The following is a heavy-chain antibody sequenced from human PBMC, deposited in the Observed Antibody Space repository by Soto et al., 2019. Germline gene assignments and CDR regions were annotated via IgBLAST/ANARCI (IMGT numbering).Heavy chain of an antibody. CDR3: ARHLGEQWLDFDY. CDR2: IDPSDSYT. Sequence: GESLKISCKGFGYTFTNYWINWVRQMPGKGLEWMGRIDPSDSYTDYSPSFQGHVTISADKSINTAFLEWSSLNASDTAMYYCARHLGEQWLDFDYWGQGTLVTVSS. D-gene: IGHD6-19*01. CDR1: GYTFTNYW. V-gene: IGHV5-10-1*01. J-gene: IGHJ4*02.